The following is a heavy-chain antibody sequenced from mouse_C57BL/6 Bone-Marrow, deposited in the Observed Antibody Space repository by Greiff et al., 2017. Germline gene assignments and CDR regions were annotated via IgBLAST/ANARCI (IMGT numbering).Heavy chain of an antibody. V-gene: IGHV5-6*01. Sequence: EVKLVESGGDLVKPGGSLKLSCAASGFTFSSYGMSWVRQTPDKRLEWVATISSGGSYTYYPDSVKGRFTISRDHAKNTLYLQMSSLKSEDTAMYYCARHDSSGYGDYAMDYWGQGTSVTVSS. D-gene: IGHD3-2*02. CDR3: ARHDSSGYGDYAMDY. J-gene: IGHJ4*01. CDR1: GFTFSSYG. CDR2: ISSGGSYT.